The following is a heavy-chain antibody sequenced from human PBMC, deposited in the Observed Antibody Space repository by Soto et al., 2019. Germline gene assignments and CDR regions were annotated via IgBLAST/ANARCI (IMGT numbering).Heavy chain of an antibody. J-gene: IGHJ3*02. CDR2: IYYSGDT. Sequence: QVQLQESGPGLVKPSQTLSLTCTVSGGSISSGGYYWSWIRQHPGKGLEWIGYIYYSGDTYYSPSLKSRLTISVDTSKNQFSLRLSSVTAADTAVYYCATDSGRNAFDIWGQGTMLTVSS. CDR1: GGSISSGGYY. CDR3: ATDSGRNAFDI. V-gene: IGHV4-31*03.